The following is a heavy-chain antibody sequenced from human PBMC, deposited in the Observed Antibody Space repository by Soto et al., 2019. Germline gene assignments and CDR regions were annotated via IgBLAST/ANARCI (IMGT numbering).Heavy chain of an antibody. CDR2: ISSRGST. J-gene: IGHJ4*02. Sequence: QVQLQESGPGLVTPSETLSLTCTVSGGSVSSGTYYWSWIRQPPGKGLEWIGYISSRGSTNYNPSLKSRVTISVDTSKNQFSLKLTSVRAADTAVYYCAMAGNYRYFDAWGQGTLVTVSS. CDR3: AMAGNYRYFDA. CDR1: GGSVSSGTYY. V-gene: IGHV4-61*01. D-gene: IGHD1-7*01.